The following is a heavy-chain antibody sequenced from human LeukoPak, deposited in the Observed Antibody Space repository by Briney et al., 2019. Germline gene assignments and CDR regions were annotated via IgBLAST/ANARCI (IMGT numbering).Heavy chain of an antibody. CDR3: ASLGRAPIAARRDFDY. V-gene: IGHV4-39*01. CDR2: IYFSGST. CDR1: GGSISSSGYY. Sequence: PSETLSLTCTVSGGSISSSGYYWGWIRQPPGKGLEWIGSIYFSGSTYFNPSLKRRVTISVDTSKNQFSLKLSSVTAADTAVYYCASLGRAPIAARRDFDYWGQGTLVTVSS. D-gene: IGHD6-6*01. J-gene: IGHJ4*02.